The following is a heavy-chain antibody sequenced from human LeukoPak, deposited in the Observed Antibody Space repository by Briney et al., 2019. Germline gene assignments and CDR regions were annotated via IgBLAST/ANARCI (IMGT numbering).Heavy chain of an antibody. D-gene: IGHD3-10*01. Sequence: PGGSLRLSCAASGFTFSTSWMSWVRQAPGRGLEWVANIKEDGSVKNYVDSVKGRFTISRDNAKISVFLQMDSLRAEDTALYYCARDFGSGAHDYWGQGTLLTVSS. CDR1: GFTFSTSW. V-gene: IGHV3-7*01. J-gene: IGHJ4*02. CDR2: IKEDGSVK. CDR3: ARDFGSGAHDY.